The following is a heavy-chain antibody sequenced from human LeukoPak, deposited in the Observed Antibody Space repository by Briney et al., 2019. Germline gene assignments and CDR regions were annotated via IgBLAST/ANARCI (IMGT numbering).Heavy chain of an antibody. V-gene: IGHV3-15*01. Sequence: GGSLRLSCVASGFTFSNAWMNWLRQAPGKGLEWVGRIKSKTDGGTTEYARPVKGRLTISRNDLEITLYLQVNRLKSHDTGVHYCSTGHPRCALGFDYWGQGTLVTVSS. J-gene: IGHJ4*02. CDR1: GFTFSNAW. CDR3: STGHPRCALGFDY. D-gene: IGHD2-21*01. CDR2: IKSKTDGGTT.